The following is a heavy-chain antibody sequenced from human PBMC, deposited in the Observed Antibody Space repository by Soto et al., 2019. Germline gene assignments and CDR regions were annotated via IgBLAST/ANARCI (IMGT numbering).Heavy chain of an antibody. D-gene: IGHD2-8*01. J-gene: IGHJ3*02. CDR1: GVSLNSGGRG. CDR2: IFQHENT. Sequence: SDPTVVNPTNTRRLTCTYSGVSLNSGGRGVSWIRQTPGKALEWLEHIFQHENTAFSTSLKNRLTISKDTSKRQGVLTVSNMSLVHTPTYFCAPARPPSCRIRVFSTGAFDICRQSTKGTVSS. CDR3: APARPPSCRIRVFSTGAFDI. V-gene: IGHV2-26*01.